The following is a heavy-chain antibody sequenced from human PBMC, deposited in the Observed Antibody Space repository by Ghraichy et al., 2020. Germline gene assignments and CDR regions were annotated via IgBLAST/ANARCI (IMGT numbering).Heavy chain of an antibody. J-gene: IGHJ6*02. CDR3: ARRSIDFWSGYFSYYYYGMDV. Sequence: ASVKVSCKASGYTFTSYGISWVRQAPGQGLEWMGWISAYNGNTNYAQKLQGRVTMTTDTSTSTAYMELRSLRSDDTAVYYCARRSIDFWSGYFSYYYYGMDVWGQGTTVTVSS. V-gene: IGHV1-18*04. D-gene: IGHD3-3*01. CDR2: ISAYNGNT. CDR1: GYTFTSYG.